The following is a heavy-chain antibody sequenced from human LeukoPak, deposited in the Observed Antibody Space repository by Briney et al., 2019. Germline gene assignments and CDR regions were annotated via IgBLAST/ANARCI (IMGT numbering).Heavy chain of an antibody. CDR1: GFTFRSYT. J-gene: IGHJ4*02. D-gene: IGHD3-10*01. CDR2: ISSNSAYL. CDR3: AKRGIVIRGILVIGYHQEAYHYDY. V-gene: IGHV3-21*04. Sequence: PGGSLRLSCAASGFTFRSYTMNWVRQAPGKGLEWVSSISSNSAYLYYADSVRGRFTISRDNTKNSLYLQMSSLRAEDTAVYFCAKRGIVIRGILVIGYHQEAYHYDYWGQGVLVTVSS.